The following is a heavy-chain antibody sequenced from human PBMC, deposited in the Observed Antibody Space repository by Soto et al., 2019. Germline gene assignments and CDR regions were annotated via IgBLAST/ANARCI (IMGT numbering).Heavy chain of an antibody. J-gene: IGHJ4*02. CDR3: ARGLDSSAYKPFDC. CDR1: GYIFTFYG. CDR2: ISAGNGDT. D-gene: IGHD3-22*01. Sequence: ASVKVSCKASGYIFTFYGIHWVRQAPGQRLEWMGWISAGNGDTKYSQKFQDRLTITRDTSATTGYMELSSLRSEDTAVYYCARGLDSSAYKPFDCWGQGTLVTVSS. V-gene: IGHV1-3*01.